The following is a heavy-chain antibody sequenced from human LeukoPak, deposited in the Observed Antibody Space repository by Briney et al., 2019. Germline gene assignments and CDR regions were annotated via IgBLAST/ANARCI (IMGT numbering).Heavy chain of an antibody. J-gene: IGHJ4*02. V-gene: IGHV3-7*04. D-gene: IGHD3-3*01. Sequence: GGSLRLSCAASGFPFSRSWMSWLRQTPEKGLEWVANIKEDGSAKYYVDSVKGRFTISRDNGKNSLYLEMNSLRAEDTAVYYCAKDDEGYYWGQGILVTVS. CDR1: GFPFSRSW. CDR3: AKDDEGYY. CDR2: IKEDGSAK.